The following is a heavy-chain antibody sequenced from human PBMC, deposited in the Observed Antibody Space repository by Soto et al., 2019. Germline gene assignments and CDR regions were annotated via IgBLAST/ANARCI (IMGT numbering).Heavy chain of an antibody. Sequence: ESLKISCKGSGYSFTLYWISWVRQMPGKGLEWMGRIDPSDSYTNYSPSSQGHVTISVDKSISTAYLQWSSLKASDTAMYYCVRLIAGAAPDYWGKGTLVTVSS. CDR2: IDPSDSYT. CDR3: VRLIAGAAPDY. V-gene: IGHV5-10-1*01. J-gene: IGHJ4*02. D-gene: IGHD6-13*01. CDR1: GYSFTLYW.